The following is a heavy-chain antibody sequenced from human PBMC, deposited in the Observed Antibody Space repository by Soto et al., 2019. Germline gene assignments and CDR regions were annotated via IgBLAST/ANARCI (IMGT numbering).Heavy chain of an antibody. CDR2: IYYSGST. J-gene: IGHJ6*02. Sequence: TSETLSLTCTVSGGSISTYYWSWIRQSPGKGLEWIGYIYYSGSTNYNPSLKSRVTISVDTSKNQFSLKLTSVTAADTAVYYCARGYGSGSYYYYYSGVDVWGQGTTVTVSS. CDR3: ARGYGSGSYYYYYSGVDV. CDR1: GGSISTYY. D-gene: IGHD3-10*01. V-gene: IGHV4-59*08.